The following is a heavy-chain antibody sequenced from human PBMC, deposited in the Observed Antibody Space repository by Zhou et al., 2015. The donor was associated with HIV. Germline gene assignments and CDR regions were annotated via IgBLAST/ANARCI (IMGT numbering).Heavy chain of an antibody. CDR3: ARRVHWYFDL. CDR1: GGTFSGSD. J-gene: IGHJ2*01. CDR2: ITPMFDME. D-gene: IGHD2-2*01. V-gene: IGHV1-69*04. Sequence: LVQSGTEVRKPGSSVNVSCKASGGTFSGSDISWVRQAPGQGLEWMGSITPMFDMETYAEKFRARLTITVDKSTSAVYMELSSLTSEDTAVYYCARRVHWYFDLWGRGTLVTVSS.